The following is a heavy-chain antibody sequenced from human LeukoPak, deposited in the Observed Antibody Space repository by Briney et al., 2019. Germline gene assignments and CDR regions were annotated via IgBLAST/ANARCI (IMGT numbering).Heavy chain of an antibody. CDR1: GYTFTNYA. J-gene: IGHJ5*02. CDR2: TNAGNSNT. D-gene: IGHD4-17*01. V-gene: IGHV1-3*01. Sequence: ASVKVSCKASGYTFTNYAMHWVRQAPGQRLEWMGWTNAGNSNTKYSQKFQGRVTITRDTSASTAYMELSSLRSEDTAVYYCARKSTVTTYNWFDPWGQGTLVTVSS. CDR3: ARKSTVTTYNWFDP.